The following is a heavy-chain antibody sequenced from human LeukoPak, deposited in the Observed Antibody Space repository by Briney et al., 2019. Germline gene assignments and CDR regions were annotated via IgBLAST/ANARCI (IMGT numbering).Heavy chain of an antibody. Sequence: GGSLRLSRAASGFTVSSNYMSWVRQAPGKGLEWVSVIYSGGSTYYADSVKGRFTISRDNSKNTLYLQMNSLRAEDTAVYYCARDRRTDYYDSSGYYSRSYYYGMDVWGQGTTVTVSS. CDR3: ARDRRTDYYDSSGYYSRSYYYGMDV. J-gene: IGHJ6*02. D-gene: IGHD3-22*01. V-gene: IGHV3-66*01. CDR1: GFTVSSNY. CDR2: IYSGGST.